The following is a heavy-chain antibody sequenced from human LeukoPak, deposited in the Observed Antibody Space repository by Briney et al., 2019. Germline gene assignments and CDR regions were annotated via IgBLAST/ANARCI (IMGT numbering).Heavy chain of an antibody. D-gene: IGHD3-22*01. V-gene: IGHV3-53*01. J-gene: IGHJ3*02. CDR2: IYSDGST. CDR1: GFTVSSSY. Sequence: GGSLRLSCAASGFTVSSSYMSWVRQAPGKGLEWVSIIYSDGSTYYADSVKGRFTISGDNSKNTLSLQMNSLRAEDTAVYYCARGRSGFSYAFDIWGQGTMVTVSS. CDR3: ARGRSGFSYAFDI.